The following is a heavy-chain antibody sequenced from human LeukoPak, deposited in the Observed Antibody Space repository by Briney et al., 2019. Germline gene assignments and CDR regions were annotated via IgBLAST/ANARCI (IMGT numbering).Heavy chain of an antibody. CDR3: ASEASRPIKWELELNLWNYFDY. V-gene: IGHV3-7*01. J-gene: IGHJ4*02. CDR2: INQDGTEK. CDR1: GFTFSSYW. D-gene: IGHD1-7*01. Sequence: GGSLRLSCAASGFTFSSYWMSWVRQAPGEGLEWVAKINQDGTEKAYVDSVRGRFTISRDNAKNSLFLQMNSLRAEDTAVYYCASEASRPIKWELELNLWNYFDYWGQGTLVTVSS.